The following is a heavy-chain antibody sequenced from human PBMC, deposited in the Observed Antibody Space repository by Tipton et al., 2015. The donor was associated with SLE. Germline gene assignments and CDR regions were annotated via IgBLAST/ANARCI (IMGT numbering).Heavy chain of an antibody. Sequence: SLRLSCAASGFSFSSYAMSWVRQAPXKGLEWVSGISARGTRTYXXDSVKGRFTISRDSSKNTVYLQMNSLRAEDTATYYCAKDGDTSGWYYFDSWGQGPLVTVSS. CDR2: ISARGTRT. CDR1: GFSFSSYA. V-gene: IGHV3-23*01. CDR3: AKDGDTSGWYYFDS. D-gene: IGHD6-19*01. J-gene: IGHJ4*02.